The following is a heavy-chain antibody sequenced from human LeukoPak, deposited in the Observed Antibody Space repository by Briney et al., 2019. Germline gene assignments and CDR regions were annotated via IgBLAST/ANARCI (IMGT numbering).Heavy chain of an antibody. Sequence: SGGSLRLSCAASGFTVSSKYMSWVRQAPGKGLEWVSVIYSGGSTYYADSVKGRFTISRDNSKNTLYLQMNSLRAEDTAVYYCASMHIAVAGIAGAFDIWGQGTMVTVSS. CDR3: ASMHIAVAGIAGAFDI. CDR2: IYSGGST. CDR1: GFTVSSKY. J-gene: IGHJ3*02. D-gene: IGHD6-19*01. V-gene: IGHV3-66*01.